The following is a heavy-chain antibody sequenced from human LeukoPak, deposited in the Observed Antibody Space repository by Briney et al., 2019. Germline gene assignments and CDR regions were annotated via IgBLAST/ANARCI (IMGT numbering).Heavy chain of an antibody. Sequence: GGSLRFSCAASGFTFSSYAMSWVRQAPGKGLEWVSAISGSGGSTYYADSVKGRFTISRDNSKNTLYLQMNSLRAEDTAVYYCAKDLTGYCSSTSCRDAFDIWGQGTMVTVSS. CDR2: ISGSGGST. J-gene: IGHJ3*02. V-gene: IGHV3-23*01. D-gene: IGHD2-2*01. CDR1: GFTFSSYA. CDR3: AKDLTGYCSSTSCRDAFDI.